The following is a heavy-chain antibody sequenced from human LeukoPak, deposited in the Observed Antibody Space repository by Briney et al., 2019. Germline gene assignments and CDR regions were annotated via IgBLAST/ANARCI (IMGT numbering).Heavy chain of an antibody. CDR3: ARDSRWLQLQHYYYYGMDV. CDR1: GYAFTSYY. CDR2: INPSGGST. D-gene: IGHD5-24*01. Sequence: GASVKVSCKTSGYAFTSYYMHWVRQAPGQGLEWMGIINPSGGSTTYAQKFQGRVTMTRDTSTSTVYMDLGSLRSEDTAVYYCARDSRWLQLQHYYYYGMDVWGQGTTVTVSS. J-gene: IGHJ6*02. V-gene: IGHV1-46*01.